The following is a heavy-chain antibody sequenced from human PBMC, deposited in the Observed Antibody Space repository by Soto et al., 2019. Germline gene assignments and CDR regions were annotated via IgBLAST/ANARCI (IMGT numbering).Heavy chain of an antibody. Sequence: EVQLVESGGGLVQPGGSLRLSCAASGFTFSSYWMHWVHQAPGKGLVWVSRINSDGSSTSYADSVKGRFTISRDNAKNTLYLQMNSLRAEDTAVYYCARGGDYYYSSGSYRYFDYWGQGTLVTVSS. CDR3: ARGGDYYYSSGSYRYFDY. CDR1: GFTFSSYW. J-gene: IGHJ4*02. V-gene: IGHV3-74*01. CDR2: INSDGSST. D-gene: IGHD3-10*01.